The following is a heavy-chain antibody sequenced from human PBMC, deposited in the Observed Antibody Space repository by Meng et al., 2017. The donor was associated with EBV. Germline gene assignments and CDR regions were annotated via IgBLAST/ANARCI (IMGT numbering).Heavy chain of an antibody. V-gene: IGHV1-2*06. Sequence: QVQLVQSGAEVKKPGASVKVSCKASGYTFTGHYMHWVRQAPGQGLEGMGRINPNSGGTNYAQNFQGRVTMTRDTSISTAYMDLSRLRSDDTAVYYCARVGETDTSMVLNYWGQGTLVTVSS. D-gene: IGHD5-18*01. CDR2: INPNSGGT. CDR3: ARVGETDTSMVLNY. CDR1: GYTFTGHY. J-gene: IGHJ4*02.